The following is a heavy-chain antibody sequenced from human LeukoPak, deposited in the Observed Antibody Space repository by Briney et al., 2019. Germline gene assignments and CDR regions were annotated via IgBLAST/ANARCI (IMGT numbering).Heavy chain of an antibody. CDR3: ARVYYGRTYDYWYFDL. J-gene: IGHJ2*01. CDR2: IFYSGST. Sequence: PSETLSLTCTVSGGSISGYYWSWIRQPPGKGLEWIGYIFYSGSTNYNPSLKSRVTISVDTSKNQFSLKLSSVNAADTAVYFCARVYYGRTYDYWYFDLWGRGTLVTVSS. V-gene: IGHV4-59*01. CDR1: GGSISGYY. D-gene: IGHD3-10*01.